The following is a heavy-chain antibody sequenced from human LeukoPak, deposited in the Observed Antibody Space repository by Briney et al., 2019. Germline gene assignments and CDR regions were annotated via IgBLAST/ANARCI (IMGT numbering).Heavy chain of an antibody. J-gene: IGHJ4*02. D-gene: IGHD3-10*01. Sequence: GGSLRLSCAASGFTFSTYSMNWVRQAPGKGLEWVSYIGSSSSYIDYAGSVRGRFTVSRDNAKNSLYLQMNSLRDEDTAVYYCARARGFDYWGQGTLVTVSS. V-gene: IGHV3-21*01. CDR3: ARARGFDY. CDR1: GFTFSTYS. CDR2: IGSSSSYI.